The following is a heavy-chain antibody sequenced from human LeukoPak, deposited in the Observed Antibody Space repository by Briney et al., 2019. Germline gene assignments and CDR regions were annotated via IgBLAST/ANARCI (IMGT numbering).Heavy chain of an antibody. CDR3: VAGAPQFDY. CDR2: IYYSGST. D-gene: IGHD4/OR15-4a*01. Sequence: SETLSLTCTVSGGSISSSSYYWGWIRQPPGKGLEWIGSIYYSGSTYYNPSLKSRVTISVDKSKNQFSLKLSSVTAADTAVYYCVAGAPQFDYWGQGTLVTVSS. J-gene: IGHJ4*02. V-gene: IGHV4-39*07. CDR1: GGSISSSSYY.